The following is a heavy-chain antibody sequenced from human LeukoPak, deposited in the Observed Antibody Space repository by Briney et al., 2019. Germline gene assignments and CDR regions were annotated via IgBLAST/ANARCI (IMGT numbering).Heavy chain of an antibody. CDR3: TSWGDTTAEYFQR. D-gene: IGHD2-21*02. CDR2: INPDGRDT. Sequence: GGSLRLSCAASGFTFTNAWMNWVRQAPGKGLEWVAHINPDGRDTYYVDSVKGRFTISRDNAQNSMYLQMNSLRVEDTAVYYCTSWGDTTAEYFQRWGQGTLVTVSS. V-gene: IGHV3-7*01. CDR1: GFTFTNAW. J-gene: IGHJ1*01.